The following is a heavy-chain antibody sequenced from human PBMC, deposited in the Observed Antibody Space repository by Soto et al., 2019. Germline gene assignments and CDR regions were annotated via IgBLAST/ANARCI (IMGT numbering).Heavy chain of an antibody. CDR1: GYTFTSYY. Sequence: ASVKVSCKASGYTFTSYYIHWVRQAPGQGFEWMGWINPNSGGTNYAQKFQGWVTMTRDTSISTAYMELSRLRSDDTAVYYCAREITYYDILTGLHWFDPWGQGTLVTSPQ. CDR3: AREITYYDILTGLHWFDP. V-gene: IGHV1-2*04. CDR2: INPNSGGT. D-gene: IGHD3-9*01. J-gene: IGHJ5*02.